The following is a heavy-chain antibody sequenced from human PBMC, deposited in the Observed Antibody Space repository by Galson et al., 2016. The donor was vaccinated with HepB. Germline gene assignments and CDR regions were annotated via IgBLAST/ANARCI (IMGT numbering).Heavy chain of an antibody. CDR1: GFAFSRFG. CDR2: ITYDGDST. D-gene: IGHD3-22*01. J-gene: IGHJ4*02. V-gene: IGHV3-30*18. Sequence: SLRLSCAASGFAFSRFGMHWVRQAPGRGLEWVAVITYDGDSTSYEDSVKGRFTIFRDNSRSTLFLQMNSLTAEDSGGYYCAKDGPGGRYRGYEDGRRDWGQGTLVTVSA. CDR3: AKDGPGGRYRGYEDGRRD.